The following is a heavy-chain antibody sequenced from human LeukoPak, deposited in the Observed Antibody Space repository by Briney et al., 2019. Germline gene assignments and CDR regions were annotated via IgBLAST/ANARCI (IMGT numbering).Heavy chain of an antibody. CDR3: ARGRNYYGSGSIRN. Sequence: SVKVSCKASGGTFSSYTISWVRQAPGQGLEWMGRIIPILGIANYAQKFQGRVTMTRDTSTSTVYMELSSLRSEDTAVYYCARGRNYYGSGSIRNWGQGTLVTVSS. J-gene: IGHJ4*02. CDR1: GGTFSSYT. D-gene: IGHD3-10*01. V-gene: IGHV1-69*02. CDR2: IIPILGIA.